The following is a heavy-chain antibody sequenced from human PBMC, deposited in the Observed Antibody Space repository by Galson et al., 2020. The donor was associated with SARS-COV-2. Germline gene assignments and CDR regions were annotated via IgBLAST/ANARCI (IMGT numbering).Heavy chain of an antibody. CDR3: ARQGTTGIRWLGP. CDR2: IYPGDSDT. V-gene: IGHV5-51*01. Sequence: GESLKTSCKASGYTFVNYWIAWVRQMPGKGLEWMGIIYPGDSDTRYNVSFQGQVTISADKSINTAYLQWSSLGASDTAMYYCARQGTTGIRWLGPWGQGTLVTVSS. D-gene: IGHD1-1*01. CDR1: GYTFVNYW. J-gene: IGHJ5*02.